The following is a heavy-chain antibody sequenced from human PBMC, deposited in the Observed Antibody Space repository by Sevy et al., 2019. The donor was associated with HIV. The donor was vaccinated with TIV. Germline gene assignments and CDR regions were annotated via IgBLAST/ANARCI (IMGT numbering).Heavy chain of an antibody. J-gene: IGHJ4*02. D-gene: IGHD4-17*01. CDR1: GASVNSGTYY. CDR3: ARGLRDYGDYSFDY. V-gene: IGHV4-61*03. Sequence: SETLSLTCSVSGASVNSGTYYWTWIRQPPGKGLEWIGYIYYSGSTNCHPSLKSRLSISLDVSKNHFSLQVTSVTAADTDIYYCARGLRDYGDYSFDYWGQGTLVTVSS. CDR2: IYYSGST.